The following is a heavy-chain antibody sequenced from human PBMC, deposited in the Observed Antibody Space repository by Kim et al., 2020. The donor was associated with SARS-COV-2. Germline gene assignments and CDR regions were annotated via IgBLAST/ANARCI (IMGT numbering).Heavy chain of an antibody. CDR1: GFTFSNAW. CDR2: IKSKTDGGTT. V-gene: IGHV3-15*01. D-gene: IGHD3-22*01. J-gene: IGHJ4*02. CDR3: TTERDYYDSPRYVHYFDY. Sequence: GGSLRLSCAASGFTFSNAWMSWVRQAPGKGLEWVGRIKSKTDGGTTDYAAPVKGRFTISRDDSKNTLYLQMNSLKTEDTAVYYCTTERDYYDSPRYVHYFDYWGQGTLVTVSS.